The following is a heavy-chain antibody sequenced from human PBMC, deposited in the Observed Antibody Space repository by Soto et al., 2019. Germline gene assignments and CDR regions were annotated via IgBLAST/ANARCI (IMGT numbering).Heavy chain of an antibody. CDR1: GDSVSGNSAA. CDR3: AREFRYYVSSDSYLDY. V-gene: IGHV6-1*01. D-gene: IGHD3-16*01. Sequence: SQTLSLTCAISGDSVSGNSAAWNWIRLSPSRGLEWLGRTYYRSRWYNDYAVSVKSRITVTPDTSKNQFSLHLNSVTPEDTAVYYCAREFRYYVSSDSYLDYWGQGALVTVSS. CDR2: TYYRSRWYN. J-gene: IGHJ4*02.